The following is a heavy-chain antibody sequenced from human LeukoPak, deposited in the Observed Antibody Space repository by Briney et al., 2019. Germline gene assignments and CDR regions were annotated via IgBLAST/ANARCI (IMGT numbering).Heavy chain of an antibody. D-gene: IGHD3-22*01. V-gene: IGHV1-8*01. CDR3: ARDQPQYYDSSGYDV. J-gene: IGHJ4*02. Sequence: ASVKVSCKASGYTFTSYDINWVRQATGQGLEWMGWMNPNSGNTGYAQKFQGRVTMTRNSSITTAYMELSRLRSDDTAVYYCARDQPQYYDSSGYDVWGQGTLVTVSS. CDR1: GYTFTSYD. CDR2: MNPNSGNT.